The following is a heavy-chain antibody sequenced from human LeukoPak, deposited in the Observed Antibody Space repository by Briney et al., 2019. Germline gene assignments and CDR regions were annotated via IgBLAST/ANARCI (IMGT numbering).Heavy chain of an antibody. CDR2: IKQDGSEK. Sequence: GGSLRLSCAASGFTFRSHWMSWVRQAPGKGLEWVANIKQDGSEKYYVDSVKGRFTISRDNAKNSVYLLLNSLTPEDTAVYYCARDLRAGGTWSYGVYFDLWGRGTLVTVSS. CDR3: ARDLRAGGTWSYGVYFDL. D-gene: IGHD4-17*01. J-gene: IGHJ2*01. V-gene: IGHV3-7*01. CDR1: GFTFRSHW.